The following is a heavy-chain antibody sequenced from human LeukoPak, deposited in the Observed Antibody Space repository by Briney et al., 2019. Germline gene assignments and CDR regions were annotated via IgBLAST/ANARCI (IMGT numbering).Heavy chain of an antibody. J-gene: IGHJ4*02. CDR3: ARWGDGDYYSDY. D-gene: IGHD4-17*01. V-gene: IGHV4-59*12. CDR1: GGSISRYY. CDR2: IHYSGST. Sequence: PSETLSLTCTVAGGSISRYYWGWLRQPPGKGLEWIGYIHYSGSTNYNPSLKGGVTIPGDTSKNQFSLQLSSVTAGDTAVYYCARWGDGDYYSDYWGQGTLVTVSS.